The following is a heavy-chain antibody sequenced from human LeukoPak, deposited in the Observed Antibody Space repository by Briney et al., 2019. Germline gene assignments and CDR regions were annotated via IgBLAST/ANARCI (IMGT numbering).Heavy chain of an antibody. CDR2: IIPILGIA. V-gene: IGHV1-69*04. D-gene: IGHD6-13*01. Sequence: ASVKVSCKASGGTFSSYAISWVRQAPGQGLEWMGRIIPILGIANYAQKFQGRVTITADKSTSTAYMELSSLRSEDTAVYYCARGAAAGPINWLDPWGQGTLVTVSS. CDR1: GGTFSSYA. J-gene: IGHJ5*02. CDR3: ARGAAAGPINWLDP.